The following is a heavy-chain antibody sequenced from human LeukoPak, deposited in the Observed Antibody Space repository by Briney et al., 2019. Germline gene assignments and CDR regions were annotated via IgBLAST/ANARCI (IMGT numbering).Heavy chain of an antibody. V-gene: IGHV4-59*01. CDR2: IYYSGST. CDR1: GGSISSYY. Sequence: SETLSLTCTVSGGSISSYYWSWIRQPPGKGLEWIGYIYYSGSTNYNPSLKSRVTISVDTSKNQFSLKLSSVTAADTAVYYCARGIAAAGGWFDPWGQGTLVTVSS. CDR3: ARGIAAAGGWFDP. D-gene: IGHD6-13*01. J-gene: IGHJ5*02.